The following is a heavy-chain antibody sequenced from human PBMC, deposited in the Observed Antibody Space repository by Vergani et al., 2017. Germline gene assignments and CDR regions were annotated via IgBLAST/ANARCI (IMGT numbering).Heavy chain of an antibody. CDR2: INHSGST. CDR3: ARDRYYDSSGYET. V-gene: IGHV4-34*01. D-gene: IGHD3-22*01. J-gene: IGHJ4*02. CDR1: GGSFSGYY. Sequence: QVQLQQWGAGLLKPSETLSLTCAVYGGSFSGYYWSWIRQPPGKGLEWIGAINHSGSTNYNPSLKSRVTISGDTSKNQFSLRLSSVTAADTAVYYCARDRYYDSSGYETWGQGTLVTVSS.